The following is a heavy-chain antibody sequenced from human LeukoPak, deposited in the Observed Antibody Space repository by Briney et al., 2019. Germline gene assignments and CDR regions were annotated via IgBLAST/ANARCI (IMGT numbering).Heavy chain of an antibody. J-gene: IGHJ4*02. CDR1: GFTFSSYG. CDR2: ISYDGTNK. V-gene: IGHV3-30*18. Sequence: GGSLRLSCAASGFTFSSYGMHWVRQAPGKGLEWVAIISYDGTNKYYADSVKGRFTISRDNSKNTLYLQMNSLRGEDAAAYYCAKDRSSSWDFLGYCDYWGQGTLVVVAS. CDR3: AKDRSSSWDFLGYCDY. D-gene: IGHD6-13*01.